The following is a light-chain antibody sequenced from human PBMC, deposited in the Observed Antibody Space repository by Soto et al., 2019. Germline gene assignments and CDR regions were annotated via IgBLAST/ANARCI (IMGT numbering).Light chain of an antibody. CDR1: QSVRSN. CDR2: GAS. J-gene: IGKJ1*01. V-gene: IGKV3-15*01. CDR3: QKYNTWT. Sequence: EIVVTQTPATLSVSPGERATLFCRASQSVRSNLAWYQQKPAPAPRLLIYGASTRATGFPARFSGSGSGTEFTLTISSLQSEDFAVYYCQKYNTWTFGQGTKVDIK.